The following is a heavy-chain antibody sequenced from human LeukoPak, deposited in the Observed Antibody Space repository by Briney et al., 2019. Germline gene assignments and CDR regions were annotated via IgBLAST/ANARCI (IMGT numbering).Heavy chain of an antibody. D-gene: IGHD6-19*01. Sequence: ASVKVSCKASGYTFTSYYMHWVRQAPGHGLEWMGIINPSGGSTSYAQKFQGRVTMTRDTSTSTVYMELSSLRSEDTAVYYCATGSGPYYFDYWGQGTLVTVSS. CDR2: INPSGGST. J-gene: IGHJ4*02. V-gene: IGHV1-46*01. CDR1: GYTFTSYY. CDR3: ATGSGPYYFDY.